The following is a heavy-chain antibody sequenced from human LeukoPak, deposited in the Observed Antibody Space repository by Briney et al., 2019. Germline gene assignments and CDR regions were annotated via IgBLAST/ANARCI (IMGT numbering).Heavy chain of an antibody. CDR2: IYYSGST. D-gene: IGHD2-2*01. Sequence: SETLSLTCTVSGGSISSYYWSWIRQPPGKGLEWIGYIYYSGSTNYNPSLKSRVTISVDTSKNQFSLKLSSVTAANTAVYYCARGTASWFDYWGQGTLVTVSS. J-gene: IGHJ4*02. V-gene: IGHV4-59*01. CDR1: GGSISSYY. CDR3: ARGTASWFDY.